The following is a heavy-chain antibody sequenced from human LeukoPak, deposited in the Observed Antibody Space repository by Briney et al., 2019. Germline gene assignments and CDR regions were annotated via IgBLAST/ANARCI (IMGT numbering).Heavy chain of an antibody. CDR1: GYTFTNYA. Sequence: ASVKVSFKASGYTFTNYAINWVRQAPGQGLEGMGWISAYNGNTNYAQKLQGRVTITTDTSASTAYMELRSLRSDDTAVYYCARIVVPAALPYYYYYYMDVWGKGTTVTVSS. J-gene: IGHJ6*03. D-gene: IGHD2-2*02. CDR3: ARIVVPAALPYYYYYYMDV. CDR2: ISAYNGNT. V-gene: IGHV1-18*01.